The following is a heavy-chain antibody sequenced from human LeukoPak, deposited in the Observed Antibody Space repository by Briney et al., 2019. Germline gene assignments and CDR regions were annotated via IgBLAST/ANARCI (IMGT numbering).Heavy chain of an antibody. CDR1: GGSNSSSSYY. J-gene: IGHJ4*02. CDR2: IYYSGIT. V-gene: IGHV4-39*01. D-gene: IGHD1-26*01. Sequence: PSETLSLTCTVSGGSNSSSSYYWGWIRQPPGKGLEWIGTIYYSGITYYNPSLKSRVTMSVDTSKNQFSLKLTSVTAADTAVYYCATNPSGTFSFDFWGQGTLVTVST. CDR3: ATNPSGTFSFDF.